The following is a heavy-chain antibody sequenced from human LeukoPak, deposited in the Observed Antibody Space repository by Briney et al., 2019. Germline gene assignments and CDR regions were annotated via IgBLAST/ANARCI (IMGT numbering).Heavy chain of an antibody. CDR2: FDPEDGET. D-gene: IGHD6-6*01. CDR3: ATYARYYSSSSGDY. CDR1: GYTLTELS. Sequence: GASVKVSCKVSGYTLTELSMHWVRQAPGKGLEWMGGFDPEDGETTYAQKFQGRVTMTEDTSTDTAYTELSSLRSEDTAVYYCATYARYYSSSSGDYWGQGTLVTVSS. V-gene: IGHV1-24*01. J-gene: IGHJ4*02.